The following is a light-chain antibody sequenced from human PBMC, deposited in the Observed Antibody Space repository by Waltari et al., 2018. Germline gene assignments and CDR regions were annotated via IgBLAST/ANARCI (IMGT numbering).Light chain of an antibody. CDR3: SAWDDRLSGPV. CDR1: SSNIGSNY. V-gene: IGLV1-47*01. J-gene: IGLJ2*01. Sequence: QSVLTQPPSASGTPGQRVTISCSGGSSNIGSNYVSWYQRLPGTAPKLLIYSNNQRPSAVPDRFSGSKSGASASLAISGLRSGGEADYYCSAWDDRLSGPVFGGGTKLTVL. CDR2: SNN.